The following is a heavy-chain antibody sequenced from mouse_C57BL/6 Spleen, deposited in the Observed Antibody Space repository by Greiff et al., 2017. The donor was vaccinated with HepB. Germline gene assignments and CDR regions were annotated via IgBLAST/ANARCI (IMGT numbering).Heavy chain of an antibody. Sequence: LQESGPELVKPGASVKISCKASGYTFTDYYINWVKQRPGQGLEWIGWIYPGSGNTKYNEKFKGKATLTVDTSSSTAYMQLSSLTSEDSAVYFCARGRVYYGSSPWYFDVWGTGTTVTVSS. J-gene: IGHJ1*03. CDR1: GYTFTDYY. D-gene: IGHD1-1*01. V-gene: IGHV1-84*01. CDR3: ARGRVYYGSSPWYFDV. CDR2: IYPGSGNT.